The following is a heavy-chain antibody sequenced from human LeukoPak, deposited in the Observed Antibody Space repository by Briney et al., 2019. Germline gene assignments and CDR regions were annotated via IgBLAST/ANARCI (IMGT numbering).Heavy chain of an antibody. J-gene: IGHJ5*02. V-gene: IGHV7-4-1*02. CDR2: INTNTGNP. CDR1: GYTFTSYA. CDR3: ARDLSMVRGVIRLVS. D-gene: IGHD3-10*01. Sequence: ASVKVSCKASGYTFTSYAMNWVRQAPGQGLEWMGWINTNTGNPTYAQGFSGRFVFSLDTSVSTAYLQISSLKAEDTAVYYCARDLSMVRGVIRLVSWGQGTLVTVSS.